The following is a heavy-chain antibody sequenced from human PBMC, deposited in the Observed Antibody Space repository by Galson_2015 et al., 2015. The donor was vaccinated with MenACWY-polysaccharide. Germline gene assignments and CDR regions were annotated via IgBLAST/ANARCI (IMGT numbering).Heavy chain of an antibody. CDR2: IYYNGDTS. D-gene: IGHD3-10*01. CDR3: ARPEGRYFCSGSFFDF. Sequence: SETLSLTCTVSGGSITGSSYYWAWIRQRPGKGLEWIGTIYYNGDTSYYNPSLKSRVTMSVDVPKNQFSLRLRSVTAADTAVYFCARPEGRYFCSGSFFDFWGQGALFTVSS. V-gene: IGHV4-39*01. CDR1: GGSITGSSYY. J-gene: IGHJ4*02.